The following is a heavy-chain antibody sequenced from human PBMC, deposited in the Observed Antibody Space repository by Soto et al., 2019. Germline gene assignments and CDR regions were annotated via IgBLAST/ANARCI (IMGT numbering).Heavy chain of an antibody. CDR3: AKASGGMVRGVHYYYYMDV. V-gene: IGHV3-23*01. CDR1: GFTFSSYA. CDR2: ISGSGGST. Sequence: GGSLRLSCAASGFTFSSYAMSWVRQAPGKGLEWVSAISGSGGSTYYADSVKGRFTISRDNSKNTLYLQMNSLRAEDTAVYYCAKASGGMVRGVHYYYYMDVWGKGTTVTVSS. J-gene: IGHJ6*03. D-gene: IGHD3-10*01.